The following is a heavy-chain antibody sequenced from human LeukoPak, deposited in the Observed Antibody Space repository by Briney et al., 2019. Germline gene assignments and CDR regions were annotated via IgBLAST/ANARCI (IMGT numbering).Heavy chain of an antibody. J-gene: IGHJ4*02. CDR3: VRDFGSFYFDN. CDR2: IKQDGSEK. D-gene: IGHD3-10*01. V-gene: IGHV3-7*01. Sequence: GGSLRLSCVASGFTFSSRDWMTWVRQAPGKGLEWVANIKQDGSEKNYVDSVKGRFTISRDNAKNSVDLQMNSLRVEDTAVYYCVRDFGSFYFDNWGQGTLVTVSS. CDR1: GFTFSSRDW.